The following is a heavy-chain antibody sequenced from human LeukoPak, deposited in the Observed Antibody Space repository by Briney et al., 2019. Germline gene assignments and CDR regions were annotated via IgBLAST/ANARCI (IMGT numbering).Heavy chain of an antibody. D-gene: IGHD1-14*01. Sequence: GGSLRLSCSASGFTLSSYVMSWVRQAPGKGLEWVSTLSNSGGSTYYADSVKGRFTISRDNSKNAQYLQMNSLRDEDTAIYYCATRRNYASDCWRQGTLVTVSS. V-gene: IGHV3-23*01. CDR3: ATRRNYASDC. J-gene: IGHJ4*02. CDR2: LSNSGGST. CDR1: GFTLSSYV.